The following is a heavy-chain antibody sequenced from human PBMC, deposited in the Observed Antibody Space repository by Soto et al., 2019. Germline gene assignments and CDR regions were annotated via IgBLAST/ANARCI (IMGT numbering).Heavy chain of an antibody. J-gene: IGHJ4*02. Sequence: QVQLVQSGAEVKKPGSSVKASCKASGGTFSSYTITWVRQAPGQGLEWMGRIIPILGIANYAQKFQGRVTMTADKSTGTAYIELSSLRSEDTAVYYCLNIPHYWGQGTLVTVSS. CDR1: GGTFSSYT. CDR2: IIPILGIA. CDR3: LNIPHY. V-gene: IGHV1-69*02.